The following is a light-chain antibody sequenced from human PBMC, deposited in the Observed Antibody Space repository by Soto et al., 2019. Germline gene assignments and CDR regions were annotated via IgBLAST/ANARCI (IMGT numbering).Light chain of an antibody. CDR2: SNN. Sequence: QSVLTQPPSASGTPGQRVTISCSGSSSNIGSNTVNWYQQLPGTAPKLLIYSNNQRPSGVPDRFSGSKSGTSASLAISGLQSEAEADYYCAAWDDSLNDVVFGGGTKLTVL. V-gene: IGLV1-44*01. J-gene: IGLJ2*01. CDR3: AAWDDSLNDVV. CDR1: SSNIGSNT.